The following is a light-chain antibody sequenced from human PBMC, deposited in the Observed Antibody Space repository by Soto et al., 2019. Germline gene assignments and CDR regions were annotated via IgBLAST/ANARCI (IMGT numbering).Light chain of an antibody. CDR2: DTS. V-gene: IGKV3-15*01. CDR1: QSVSIK. CDR3: QQYNNWPPIT. Sequence: EIVMTQSPSTLSVSPWERSTLSFVASQSVSIKLAWYQQKPGQAPRLLIYDTSTRATGTPARFSGSGSGTEFTLTISSLQSEDFAVYYCQQYNNWPPITFGQGTRLEIK. J-gene: IGKJ5*01.